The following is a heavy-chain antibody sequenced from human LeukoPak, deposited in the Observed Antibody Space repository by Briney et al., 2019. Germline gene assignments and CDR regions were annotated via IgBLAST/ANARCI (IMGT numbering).Heavy chain of an antibody. V-gene: IGHV4-59*08. CDR3: ARLVGYSSTWFGAFDI. J-gene: IGHJ3*02. D-gene: IGHD6-13*01. CDR2: VYNSGTT. Sequence: SETLSLTCTVSGGFTSPYKWNWIRQPPGKGLEWIGFVYNSGTTSYNPSLKNRVTISVDTSKSQFSLKLTSVTAADTAVYYCARLVGYSSTWFGAFDIWGQGTMVTVSS. CDR1: GGFTSPYK.